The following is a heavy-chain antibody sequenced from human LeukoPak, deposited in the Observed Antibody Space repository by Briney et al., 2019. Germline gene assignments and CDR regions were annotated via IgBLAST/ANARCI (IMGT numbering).Heavy chain of an antibody. J-gene: IGHJ3*02. Sequence: ASVKVSCKASGYTFTSYGISWVRQAPGQGLEWMGWISAYNGNTNYAQKLQGRVTMTRDTSTSTVYMELSSLRSEDTAVYYCARDQGIVVVPAAFDIWGQGTMVTVSS. CDR3: ARDQGIVVVPAAFDI. CDR2: ISAYNGNT. V-gene: IGHV1-18*01. CDR1: GYTFTSYG. D-gene: IGHD2-2*01.